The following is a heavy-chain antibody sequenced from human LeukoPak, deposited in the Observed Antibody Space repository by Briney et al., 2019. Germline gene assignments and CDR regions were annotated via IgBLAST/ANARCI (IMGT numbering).Heavy chain of an antibody. CDR2: ISGSGGST. CDR1: GFTFSSYA. Sequence: GGSLRLSCAASGFTFSSYAMSWVRQAPGKGLEWVSAISGSGGSTYYADSVKGRFTISRGNSKNTLYLQMNSLRAEDTAVYYCANSDSSTSCYYYWGQGTLVTVSS. CDR3: ANSDSSTSCYYY. D-gene: IGHD2-2*01. V-gene: IGHV3-23*01. J-gene: IGHJ4*02.